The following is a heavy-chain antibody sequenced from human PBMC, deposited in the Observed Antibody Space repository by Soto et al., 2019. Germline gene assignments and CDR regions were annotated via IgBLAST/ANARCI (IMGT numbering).Heavy chain of an antibody. CDR1: GYTFTGYY. CDR3: ARSTDDFWSGYYLDY. Sequence: ASVKVSCKASGYTFTGYYMHWVRQAPGQGLEWMGWIDPNSGGTNYAQKFQGRVTMTRDTSISTAYMELSRLRSDDTAVYYCARSTDDFWSGYYLDYWGQGTLVTVSS. V-gene: IGHV1-2*02. J-gene: IGHJ4*02. CDR2: IDPNSGGT. D-gene: IGHD3-3*01.